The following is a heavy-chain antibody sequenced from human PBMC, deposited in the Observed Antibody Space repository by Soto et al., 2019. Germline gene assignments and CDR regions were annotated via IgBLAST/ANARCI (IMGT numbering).Heavy chain of an antibody. CDR1: GFTFSTYG. CDR3: AKDPQQYDSSGYPDY. CDR2: ISYDGRNK. J-gene: IGHJ4*02. Sequence: QVQLVESGGGVVQPGRSLRLSCAASGFTFSTYGMHWVRQAPGKGLEWVAVISYDGRNKFYVDSVQGRFTISRDNSDNTLYLQMNSLRAEDTAVYYSAKDPQQYDSSGYPDYWGQRTLVTVSS. V-gene: IGHV3-30*18. D-gene: IGHD3-22*01.